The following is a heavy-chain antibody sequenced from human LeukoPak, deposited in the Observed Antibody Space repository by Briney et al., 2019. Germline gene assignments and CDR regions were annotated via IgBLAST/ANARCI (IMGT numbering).Heavy chain of an antibody. V-gene: IGHV5-51*01. CDR3: ARRLGYCSGGSCYSLAYNWFDP. J-gene: IGHJ5*02. CDR1: GYSFTSYW. D-gene: IGHD2-15*01. CDR2: IYPGDSDT. Sequence: GESLKISCKGSGYSFTSYWIGWVRQMPGKGLEWMGIIYPGDSDTRYSPSFQGQVTISADKSISTAYLQWSSLKASDTAMYYCARRLGYCSGGSCYSLAYNWFDPWGQGTLVTVSS.